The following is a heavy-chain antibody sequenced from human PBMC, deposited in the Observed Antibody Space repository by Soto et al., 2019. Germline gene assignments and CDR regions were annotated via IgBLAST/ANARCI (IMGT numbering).Heavy chain of an antibody. J-gene: IGHJ6*02. D-gene: IGHD6-19*01. CDR1: GGTFSSYA. CDR3: ARVESIAVAGYYYYGMDV. CDR2: IIPIFGTA. V-gene: IGHV1-69*13. Sequence: SLKISCMASGGTFSSYAISWVRQAPGQGLEWMGGIIPIFGTANYAQKFQGRVTITADESTSTAYMELSSLRSEDTAVYYCARVESIAVAGYYYYGMDVWGQGTTVTVSS.